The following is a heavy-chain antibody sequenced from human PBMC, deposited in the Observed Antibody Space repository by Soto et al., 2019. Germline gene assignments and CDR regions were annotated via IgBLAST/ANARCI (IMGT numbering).Heavy chain of an antibody. D-gene: IGHD3-3*01. CDR3: ARTPPLYYDFWSGYPEANWYFDL. CDR1: GFTFSSYA. CDR2: ISYDGSNK. Sequence: QVQLVESGGGVVQPGRSLRLSCAASGFTFSSYAMHWVRQAPGKGLEWVAVISYDGSNKYYADSVKGRFTISRDNSKNTLYLQMNSLRAEDTAVYYCARTPPLYYDFWSGYPEANWYFDLWGRGTLVTVSS. J-gene: IGHJ2*01. V-gene: IGHV3-30-3*01.